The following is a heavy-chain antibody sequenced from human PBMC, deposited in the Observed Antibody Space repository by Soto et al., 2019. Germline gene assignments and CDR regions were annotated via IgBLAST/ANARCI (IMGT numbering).Heavy chain of an antibody. Sequence: SETLSLTCAVSGASVRGYHWIWIRQAPGKGLEWIGRVQFSGTTNYNPSLKTRDTKSLVTLRNEGSLAMASVTAADAAVYFGAKGSSTMNGFDLWGQGIMVTVSS. CDR2: VQFSGTT. J-gene: IGHJ6*02. V-gene: IGHV4-4*07. CDR3: AKGSSTMNGFDL. CDR1: GASVRGYH. D-gene: IGHD3-9*01.